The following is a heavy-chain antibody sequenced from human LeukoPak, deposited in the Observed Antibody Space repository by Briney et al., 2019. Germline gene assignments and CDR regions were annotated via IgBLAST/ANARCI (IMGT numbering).Heavy chain of an antibody. CDR1: GGSISSGDYY. V-gene: IGHV4-30-4*02. CDR3: ARADIVVVPAAIWDAFDI. D-gene: IGHD2-2*02. CDR2: IYYSGST. J-gene: IGHJ3*02. Sequence: SETLSLTCTVSGGSISSGDYYWSWIRQPPGKGLEWIGYIYYSGSTYYNPSLKSRVTISVDTSKNQFSLKLSSVTAADTAVYYCARADIVVVPAAIWDAFDIWGQGTMVTVSS.